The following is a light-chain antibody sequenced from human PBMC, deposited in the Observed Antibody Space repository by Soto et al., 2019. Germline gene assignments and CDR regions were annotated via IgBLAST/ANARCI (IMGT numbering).Light chain of an antibody. V-gene: IGLV1-40*01. CDR3: QSYDTSLSGVV. J-gene: IGLJ2*01. Sequence: QSVLTQPPSVSGAPGQRVTISCTGSSSNIGAGYDVHWYQQLPGTAPKLLISGNSNRPSGVPDRFSGSKSGTSASLAITGVQAEDEGDYYCQSYDTSLSGVVFGGGTKVTVL. CDR1: SSNIGAGYD. CDR2: GNS.